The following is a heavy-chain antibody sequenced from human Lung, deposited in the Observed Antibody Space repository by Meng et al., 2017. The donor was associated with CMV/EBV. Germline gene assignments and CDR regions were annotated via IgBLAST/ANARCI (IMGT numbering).Heavy chain of an antibody. CDR2: ITKGGSEK. CDR3: VRGRWLLNFDY. CDR1: GFTFNTYW. J-gene: IGHJ4*02. V-gene: IGHV3-7*01. Sequence: WESLSLTCAASGFTFNTYWMSWVRQAPGKGLEWVSIITKGGSEKYYVDSVKGRFTISRDNGKKSLYLQMNSLRVEDTAVYYCVRGRWLLNFDYWGQGTPVTVYS. D-gene: IGHD6-19*01.